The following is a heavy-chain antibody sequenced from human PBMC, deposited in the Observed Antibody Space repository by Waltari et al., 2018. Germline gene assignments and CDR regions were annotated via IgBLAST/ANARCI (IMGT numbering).Heavy chain of an antibody. CDR2: IYYSGST. Sequence: QMQLQESGPGLVKPSETLSLTCTVSGGSISSSSYYWGWIRQPPGKGLEWIGSIYYSGSTYYNPSLKSRVTISVDMSKNQFSLKLSSVTAADTAVYYCARPGPDYGGNKRTHWYFDLWGRGTLVTVSS. CDR3: ARPGPDYGGNKRTHWYFDL. V-gene: IGHV4-39*01. CDR1: GGSISSSSYY. J-gene: IGHJ2*01. D-gene: IGHD4-17*01.